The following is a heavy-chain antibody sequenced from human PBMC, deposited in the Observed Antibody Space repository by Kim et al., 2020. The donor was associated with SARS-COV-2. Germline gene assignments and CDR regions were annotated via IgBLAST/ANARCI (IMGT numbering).Heavy chain of an antibody. Sequence: YAQKFQGRVTMTRNTSISTAYMELSSLRSEDTAVYYCARGRRYFDYGMDVWGQGTTVTVSS. CDR3: ARGRRYFDYGMDV. D-gene: IGHD3-9*01. J-gene: IGHJ6*02. V-gene: IGHV1-8*01.